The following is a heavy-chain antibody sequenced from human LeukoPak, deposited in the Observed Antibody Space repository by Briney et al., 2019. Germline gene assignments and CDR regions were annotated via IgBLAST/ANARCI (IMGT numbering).Heavy chain of an antibody. D-gene: IGHD1-26*01. CDR2: IYTSGST. V-gene: IGHV4-61*02. CDR1: GNSISSGDNY. Sequence: SETLSLTCTVSGNSISSGDNYWSWIRQPAGKGLEWIGRIYTSGSTNYNPSLKSRVTISGDTSKNQFSLKLSSVTAADTAVYYCASLRERSYYARGFDYWGQGTLVTVSS. J-gene: IGHJ4*02. CDR3: ASLRERSYYARGFDY.